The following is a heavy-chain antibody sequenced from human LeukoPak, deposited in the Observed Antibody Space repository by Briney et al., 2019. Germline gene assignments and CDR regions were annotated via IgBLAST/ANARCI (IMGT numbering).Heavy chain of an antibody. J-gene: IGHJ4*02. V-gene: IGHV3-7*04. CDR2: IKPDGSGK. CDR3: ARGSGDY. Sequence: PGGSLRLSCAASGLTFSGYWMNWVRQAPGKGLEWVANIKPDGSGKYYVDSVKGRFTISRDNAKNSLYLQMTSLRAGDTAVYYCARGSGDYSGQGTLVTVSS. CDR1: GLTFSGYW.